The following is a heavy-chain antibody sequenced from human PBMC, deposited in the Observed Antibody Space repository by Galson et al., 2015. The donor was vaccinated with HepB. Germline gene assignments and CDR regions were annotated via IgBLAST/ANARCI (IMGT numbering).Heavy chain of an antibody. CDR1: GYTFINYG. J-gene: IGHJ4*02. CDR2: IGGYNGNT. D-gene: IGHD6-6*01. CDR3: ARAQYSSSAPDY. V-gene: IGHV1-18*04. Sequence: SVKVSCKASGYTFINYGISWVRQAPGQGLEWTGWIGGYNGNTNYALKFQGRVTITTDASTNTVYMELRSPTSDDTAVYYCARAQYSSSAPDYWGQGTLVTVSS.